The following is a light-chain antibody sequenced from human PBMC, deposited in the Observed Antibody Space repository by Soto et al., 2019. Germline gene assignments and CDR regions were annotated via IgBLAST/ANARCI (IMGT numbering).Light chain of an antibody. CDR2: GAS. J-gene: IGKJ2*01. Sequence: EIVMTQSPVTLSVSPGERATLSCRASQSVSSKLAWYQQKPGQAPRLLIYGASTRATGIPARFSVSGSGTEFTLSISSLQSEDFAVYYCQQYNNWRQTFGQGTKLEIK. CDR3: QQYNNWRQT. V-gene: IGKV3-15*01. CDR1: QSVSSK.